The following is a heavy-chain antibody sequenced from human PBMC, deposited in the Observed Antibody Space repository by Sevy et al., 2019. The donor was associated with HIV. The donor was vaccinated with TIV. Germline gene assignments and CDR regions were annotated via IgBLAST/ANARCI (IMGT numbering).Heavy chain of an antibody. Sequence: SETLSLTCTVSGGSISSYYWSWIRQPPGKGLEWIGYIYYSGSTNYNPSLKSRVTISVDTSKNKFSLKLSSVTVADTAVYYWARDPGRRVWFGELWQGYYYGMDVWGQGTTVTVSS. CDR1: GGSISSYY. V-gene: IGHV4-59*13. CDR2: IYYSGST. D-gene: IGHD3-10*01. CDR3: ARDPGRRVWFGELWQGYYYGMDV. J-gene: IGHJ6*02.